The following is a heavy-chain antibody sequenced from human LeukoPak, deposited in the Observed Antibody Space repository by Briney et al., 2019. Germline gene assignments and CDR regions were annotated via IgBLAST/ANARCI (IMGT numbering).Heavy chain of an antibody. CDR1: GGTFSSYA. Sequence: ASVKVSCKASGGTFSSYAISWVRQAPGQGPEWMGGIIPIFGTANYAQKFQGRVTITADESTSTAYMELSSLRSEDTAVYYCARDPRARSSGWFGTETQNWFDPWGQGTLVTVSS. V-gene: IGHV1-69*13. J-gene: IGHJ5*02. CDR3: ARDPRARSSGWFGTETQNWFDP. CDR2: IIPIFGTA. D-gene: IGHD6-19*01.